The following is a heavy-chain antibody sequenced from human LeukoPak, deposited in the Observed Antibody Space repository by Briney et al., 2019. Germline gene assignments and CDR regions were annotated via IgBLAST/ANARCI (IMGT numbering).Heavy chain of an antibody. CDR2: IYHSGGT. CDR3: ARGGYYGSGSYQGFDY. Sequence: SETLSLTCTVSGYSISSGYYWGWIRQPPGKGLEWIGSIYHSGGTYYNPSLKSRVTIPVDTSKNQFSLKLSSVTAADTAVYYCARGGYYGSGSYQGFDYWGQGTLVTVSS. J-gene: IGHJ4*02. V-gene: IGHV4-38-2*02. CDR1: GYSISSGYY. D-gene: IGHD3-10*01.